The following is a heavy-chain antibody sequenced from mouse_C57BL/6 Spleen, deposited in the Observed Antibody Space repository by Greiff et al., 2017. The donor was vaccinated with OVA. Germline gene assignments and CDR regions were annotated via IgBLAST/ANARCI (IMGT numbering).Heavy chain of an antibody. D-gene: IGHD1-1*01. V-gene: IGHV5-17*01. Sequence: EVKLMESGGGLVKPGGSLKLSCAASGFTFSDYGMHWVRQAPEKGLEWVAYISSGSSTIYYADTVKGRFTISRDNAKNTLFLQMTSLRSEDTAMYYCERRGGTVEDYFDYWGQGTTLTVSS. CDR3: ERRGGTVEDYFDY. CDR2: ISSGSSTI. CDR1: GFTFSDYG. J-gene: IGHJ2*01.